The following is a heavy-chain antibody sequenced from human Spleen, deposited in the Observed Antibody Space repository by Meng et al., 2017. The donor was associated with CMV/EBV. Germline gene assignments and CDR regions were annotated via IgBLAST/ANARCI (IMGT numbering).Heavy chain of an antibody. CDR3: ARVTDFWSTPWGFDP. J-gene: IGHJ5*01. CDR2: IIPIFATA. CDR1: GYTFSTSG. D-gene: IGHD3-3*01. Sequence: SVKVSCKASGYTFSTSGITWVRQAPGQGLEWMGGIIPIFATANYAQKFQGRVTITTDQSTSTSYMELSSLRSDDTAFYYCARVTDFWSTPWGFDPWGQGTLVTVSS. V-gene: IGHV1-69*05.